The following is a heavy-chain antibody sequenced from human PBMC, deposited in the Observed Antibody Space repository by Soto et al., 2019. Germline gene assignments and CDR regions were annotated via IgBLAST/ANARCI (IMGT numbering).Heavy chain of an antibody. CDR1: GGSLSSGGYY. D-gene: IGHD3-9*01. CDR2: IYYSGST. V-gene: IGHV4-31*03. J-gene: IGHJ5*02. Sequence: ASETLSLTCTVSGGSLSSGGYYWSWVRQHPGKGLEWIGYIYYSGSTYYNPSLKSRVTISVDTSKNQFSLKLSSVTAADTAVYYCARDMKTGWFDPWSQGTLVTVSS. CDR3: ARDMKTGWFDP.